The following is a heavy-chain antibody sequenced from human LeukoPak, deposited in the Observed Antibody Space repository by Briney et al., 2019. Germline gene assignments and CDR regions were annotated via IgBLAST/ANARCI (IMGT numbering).Heavy chain of an antibody. D-gene: IGHD3-10*01. CDR2: INHSGST. Sequence: PWETLSLTCAVYGGSFSGYYWSWIRQPPGKGLEWIGEINHSGSTTYNPSLKSRVTISVDTSKNQFSLKLSSVTAADTAVYYCARTSYYYGSVLFDNWGQGTLVTVSS. V-gene: IGHV4-34*01. J-gene: IGHJ4*02. CDR1: GGSFSGYY. CDR3: ARTSYYYGSVLFDN.